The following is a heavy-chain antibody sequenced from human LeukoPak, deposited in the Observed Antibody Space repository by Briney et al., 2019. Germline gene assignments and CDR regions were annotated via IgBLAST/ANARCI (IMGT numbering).Heavy chain of an antibody. CDR1: GFTFTNYG. J-gene: IGHJ4*02. CDR2: ISAYNGNT. V-gene: IGHV1-18*01. Sequence: GASVKVSCKASGFTFTNYGVSWVRQAPGQGLEYVGWISAYNGNTHYAQKLQGRVIMTTDTSTSTAYMEVMSLTSDDTGVYYCARDIAYSWNPERGYYFDFWGQGTLVTVSS. D-gene: IGHD1-20*01. CDR3: ARDIAYSWNPERGYYFDF.